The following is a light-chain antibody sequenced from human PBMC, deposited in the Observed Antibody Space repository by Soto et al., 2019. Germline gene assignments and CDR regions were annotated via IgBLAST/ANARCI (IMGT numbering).Light chain of an antibody. CDR3: QQYNKWPLT. V-gene: IGKV3-15*01. J-gene: IGKJ4*01. Sequence: EIVMTQSPATLSVSPGERATLSCRASQSVSSNVAWYQQKPGQAPRLLIYGASTGATAFPGRFSGSGSGTEITLTISSLQSEDVAVYYCQQYNKWPLTCGGGTKVEIK. CDR2: GAS. CDR1: QSVSSN.